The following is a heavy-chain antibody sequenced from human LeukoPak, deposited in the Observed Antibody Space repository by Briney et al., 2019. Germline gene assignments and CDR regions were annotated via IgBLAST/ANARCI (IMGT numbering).Heavy chain of an antibody. CDR2: IRSDASNE. CDR3: AKAPSYGSGSYDY. D-gene: IGHD3-10*01. CDR1: GVTFSSYG. Sequence: GGSLRLSCVASGVTFSSYGMHWVRQAPGKGLEWVAFIRSDASNEYYIDSVKGRFTLSRDNSKNTLYLQMNSLRAEDTAVYYCAKAPSYGSGSYDYWGQGTLVTVSS. V-gene: IGHV3-30*02. J-gene: IGHJ4*02.